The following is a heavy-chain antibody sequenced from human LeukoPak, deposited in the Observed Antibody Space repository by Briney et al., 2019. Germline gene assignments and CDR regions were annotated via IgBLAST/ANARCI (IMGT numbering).Heavy chain of an antibody. V-gene: IGHV3-21*01. CDR1: GFTFGSYS. J-gene: IGHJ6*02. CDR3: SRDGMTDLTVTDYYYYYGMDV. Sequence: GGSLRLSCAASGFTFGSYSMNWVRQAPGKGLEWVSSISSSSSYIYYADSVKGRSTISRDNAKNSLYLQMNSLRAEDTAVYYCSRDGMTDLTVTDYYYYYGMDVWGQGTTVTVSS. CDR2: ISSSSSYI. D-gene: IGHD4-17*01.